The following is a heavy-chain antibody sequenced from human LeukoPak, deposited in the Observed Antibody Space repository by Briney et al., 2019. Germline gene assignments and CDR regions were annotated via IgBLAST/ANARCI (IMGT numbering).Heavy chain of an antibody. Sequence: GSSVKVSFKASGYTFTGYDMHWVRQAPGQGLEWMGWINPNNCCTNYAQKFHGRVTMTSDTSISTAYMALSRLRSDDTAVYYCARTYYDFWSRYSSIVYWGQGTLVTVSS. CDR1: GYTFTGYD. J-gene: IGHJ4*02. CDR3: ARTYYDFWSRYSSIVY. V-gene: IGHV1-2*02. D-gene: IGHD3-3*01. CDR2: INPNNCCT.